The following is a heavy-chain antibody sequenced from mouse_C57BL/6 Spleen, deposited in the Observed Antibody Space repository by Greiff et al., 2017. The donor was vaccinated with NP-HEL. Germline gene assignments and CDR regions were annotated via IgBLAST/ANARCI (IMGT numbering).Heavy chain of an antibody. J-gene: IGHJ2*01. D-gene: IGHD4-1*01. CDR1: GFNIKDDY. CDR2: IDPENGDT. CDR3: TTLTGTY. V-gene: IGHV14-4*01. Sequence: EVQLQQSGAELVRPGASVKLSCTASGFNIKDDYMHWVKQRPEQGLEWIGRIDPENGDTEYASKFQGKATITADTSSNTAYLQLSSLTSEDTAVYYCTTLTGTYWGQGTTLTVSS.